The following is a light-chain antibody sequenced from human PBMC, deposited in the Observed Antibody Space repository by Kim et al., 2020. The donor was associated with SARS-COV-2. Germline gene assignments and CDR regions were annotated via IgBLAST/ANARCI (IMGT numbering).Light chain of an antibody. CDR3: CSYAGSTV. Sequence: SPGQSITISCTGTSSDVGSYNLVSWYQQHPGKAPKLMIYEVSKRPSGVSNRFSGSKSGNTASLTISGLQAEDEADYYCCSYAGSTVFGGGTKLTVL. CDR2: EVS. V-gene: IGLV2-23*02. J-gene: IGLJ3*02. CDR1: SSDVGSYNL.